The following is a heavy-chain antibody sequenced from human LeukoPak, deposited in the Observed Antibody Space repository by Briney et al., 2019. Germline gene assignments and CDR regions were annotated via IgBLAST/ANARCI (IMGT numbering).Heavy chain of an antibody. V-gene: IGHV3-21*01. CDR3: ATRADSGYDFGY. D-gene: IGHD5-12*01. CDR2: VSSSSSYI. J-gene: IGHJ4*02. CDR1: GFTFSSYS. Sequence: PGGSLRLSCAASGFTFSSYSMNWVRQAPGKGLEWVSSVSSSSSYIYYADSVKGRFTISRDNAKNSLYLQMNSLRAEDTAVYYCATRADSGYDFGYWGQGTLVTLPA.